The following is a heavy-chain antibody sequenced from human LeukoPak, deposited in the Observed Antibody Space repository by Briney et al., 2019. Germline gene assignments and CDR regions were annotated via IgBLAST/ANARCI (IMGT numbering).Heavy chain of an antibody. CDR1: GFTFSSYW. D-gene: IGHD2-2*01. V-gene: IGHV3-74*01. Sequence: GGSLRLSCAASGFTFSSYWMHWVRQAPGKGLVWVSRSNGSITTYADSVRGRFTISRDNAKSTLYLQMNGPRAEDTAVYYCASSTQISKYADYWGQGALVTVSS. CDR3: ASSTQISKYADY. CDR2: SNGSIT. J-gene: IGHJ4*02.